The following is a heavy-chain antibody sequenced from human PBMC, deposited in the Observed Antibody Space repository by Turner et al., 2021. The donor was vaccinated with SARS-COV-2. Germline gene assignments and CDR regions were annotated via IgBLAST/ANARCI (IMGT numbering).Heavy chain of an antibody. Sequence: EVQLVESGGGLVQPGGSRRLSCSASGFTFSTYAMHWVRQAPGKGLEYLSVVSSNGDFTYYSDSVKGRFIISRDNSENTLYLQMSSLRPADTAVYYCVFYGSTAAYWGQGTLVSVSS. V-gene: IGHV3-64D*06. CDR1: GFTFSTYA. CDR3: VFYGSTAAY. CDR2: VSSNGDFT. J-gene: IGHJ4*02. D-gene: IGHD4-17*01.